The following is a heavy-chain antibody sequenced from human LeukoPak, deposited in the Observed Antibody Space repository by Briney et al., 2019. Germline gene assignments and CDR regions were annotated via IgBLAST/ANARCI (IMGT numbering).Heavy chain of an antibody. Sequence: PSETLSLTCAVYGGSFSGYYWSWIRQPPGKGLEWIGEINHSGSTNYNPSLKSRVTISVDTSKNQFSLKLSSVTAADTAVYYCARARKELCSSTSCYRLATTVPNFDYWGQGTLVTVSS. V-gene: IGHV4-34*01. D-gene: IGHD2-2*02. J-gene: IGHJ4*02. CDR1: GGSFSGYY. CDR2: INHSGST. CDR3: ARARKELCSSTSCYRLATTVPNFDY.